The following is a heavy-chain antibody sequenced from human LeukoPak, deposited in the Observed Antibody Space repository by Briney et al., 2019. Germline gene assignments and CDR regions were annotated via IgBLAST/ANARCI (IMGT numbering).Heavy chain of an antibody. J-gene: IGHJ4*02. Sequence: GGSLRLSCAASGFTFSDYYMSWIRQAPGKGLEWVSYISSSGSTIYYADSVKGRFTISRDNAKNSLYLQMNSLRAEDTAVYYCAKSEYGDYVSFDYWGQGTLVTVSS. CDR1: GFTFSDYY. D-gene: IGHD4-17*01. CDR3: AKSEYGDYVSFDY. CDR2: ISSSGSTI. V-gene: IGHV3-11*01.